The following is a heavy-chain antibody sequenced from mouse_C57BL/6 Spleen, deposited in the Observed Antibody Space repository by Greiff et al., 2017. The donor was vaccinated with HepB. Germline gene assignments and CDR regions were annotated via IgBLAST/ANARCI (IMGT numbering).Heavy chain of an antibody. V-gene: IGHV14-1*01. CDR3: TPSTMVTTGAMDY. CDR1: GFNIKDYY. CDR2: IDPEDGDT. Sequence: EVMLVESGAELVRPGASVKLSCTASGFNIKDYYMHWVKQRPEQGLEWIGRIDPEDGDTEYAPKFQGKATMTADTSSNTAYLQLSSLTSEDTAVYYCTPSTMVTTGAMDYWGQGTSVTVSS. D-gene: IGHD2-2*01. J-gene: IGHJ4*01.